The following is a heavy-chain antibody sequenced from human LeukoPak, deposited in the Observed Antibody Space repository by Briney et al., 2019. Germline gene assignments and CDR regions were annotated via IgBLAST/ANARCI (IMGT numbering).Heavy chain of an antibody. D-gene: IGHD2-2*01. CDR3: ARALYHTFDY. Sequence: ASVKVSCKASGYSFTTYGISWVRQAPGQGLEWMGWISANNNNTDNVQKLQGRVTMTTDTSTSTAYMELRSLKSDDTAVYYCARALYHTFDYWGQGTLVTVSS. CDR1: GYSFTTYG. V-gene: IGHV1-18*01. J-gene: IGHJ4*02. CDR2: ISANNNNT.